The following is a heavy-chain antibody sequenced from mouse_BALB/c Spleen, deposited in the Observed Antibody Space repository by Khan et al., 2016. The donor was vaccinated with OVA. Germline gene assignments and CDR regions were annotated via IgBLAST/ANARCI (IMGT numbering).Heavy chain of an antibody. V-gene: IGHV1-7*01. CDR1: GYTFINYW. Sequence: VKLQESGAELAKPGASVKMSCKASGYTFINYWILWVKQRPGQGLEWIGYITPSTGYTEYNQNFKDKATLTADKSSSTAYMQLSSLISEDSAVDYCARRGLRWDFDYWGQGTTLTVSS. CDR2: ITPSTGYT. J-gene: IGHJ2*01. CDR3: ARRGLRWDFDY. D-gene: IGHD1-1*01.